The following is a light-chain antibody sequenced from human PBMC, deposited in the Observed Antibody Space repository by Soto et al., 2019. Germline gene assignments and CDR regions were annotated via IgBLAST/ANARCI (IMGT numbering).Light chain of an antibody. Sequence: EIVMTQSPATLSLSPGERVTLSCRASQSVSSKLAWYQQKPGQAPRLLIYGASIRATDIADRFSGSGSGTEFTLTISRLHDEDFIIYYWQQYSNWPYTFGQGTKLEIK. CDR2: GAS. J-gene: IGKJ2*01. V-gene: IGKV3-15*01. CDR3: QQYSNWPYT. CDR1: QSVSSK.